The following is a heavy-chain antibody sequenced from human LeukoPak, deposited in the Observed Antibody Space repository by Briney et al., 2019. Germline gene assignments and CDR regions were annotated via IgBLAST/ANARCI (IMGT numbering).Heavy chain of an antibody. V-gene: IGHV3-23*01. J-gene: IGHJ4*02. CDR2: ISGSGGST. CDR1: GFTFSSYA. CDR3: AKSRYSGSYFVLDY. Sequence: TGGSLRLSCAASGFTFSSYAMSWVRQAPGKGLEWVSAISGSGGSTYYADSVKGRFAISRDNSKNTLYLQMNSLRAEDTAVYYCAKSRYSGSYFVLDYWGQGTLVTVSS. D-gene: IGHD1-26*01.